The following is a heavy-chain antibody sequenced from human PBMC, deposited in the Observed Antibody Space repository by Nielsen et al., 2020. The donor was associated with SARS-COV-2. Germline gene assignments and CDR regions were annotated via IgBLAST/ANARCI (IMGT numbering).Heavy chain of an antibody. D-gene: IGHD3-16*01. CDR1: GGTFSSYA. Sequence: SVKVSCKASGGTFSSYAISWVRQAPGQGLEWMGGIIPIFGTASYAQKFQGRVTMTRDTSTSTVYMELSSLRSEDTAVYYCARQSWGRGMDVWGQGTTVTVSS. V-gene: IGHV1-69*05. CDR3: ARQSWGRGMDV. CDR2: IIPIFGTA. J-gene: IGHJ6*02.